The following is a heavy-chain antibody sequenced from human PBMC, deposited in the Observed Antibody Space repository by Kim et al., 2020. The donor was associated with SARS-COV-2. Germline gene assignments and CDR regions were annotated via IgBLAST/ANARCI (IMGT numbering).Heavy chain of an antibody. D-gene: IGHD5-12*01. CDR1: GGSFSGYY. V-gene: IGHV4-34*01. CDR3: ARGVVFIVATKNAHFDY. J-gene: IGHJ4*02. Sequence: SETLSLTCAVYGGSFSGYYWSWIRQPPGKGLEWIGEINHSGSTNYNPSLKSRVTISVDTSKNQFSLKLSSVTAADTAVYYCARGVVFIVATKNAHFDYWGQGTLVTVSS. CDR2: INHSGST.